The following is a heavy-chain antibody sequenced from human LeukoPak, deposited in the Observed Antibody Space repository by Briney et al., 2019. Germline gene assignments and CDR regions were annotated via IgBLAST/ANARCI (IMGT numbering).Heavy chain of an antibody. CDR2: IYTSGST. Sequence: SETLSLTCTVSGAFISSYYWSWIRQPAGKGLEWIGRIYTSGSTNYNPSLKSRVTMSVDTSKNQFSLKLSSVTAADTAVYYCARDELLWFGDAAFDIWGQGTMVTVSS. J-gene: IGHJ3*02. V-gene: IGHV4-4*07. D-gene: IGHD3-10*01. CDR3: ARDELLWFGDAAFDI. CDR1: GAFISSYY.